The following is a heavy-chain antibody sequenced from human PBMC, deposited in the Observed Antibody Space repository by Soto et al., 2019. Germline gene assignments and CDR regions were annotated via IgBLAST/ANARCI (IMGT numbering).Heavy chain of an antibody. CDR2: INHSGST. V-gene: IGHV4-34*01. CDR3: ARGVVVPAAKTYGMDV. J-gene: IGHJ6*01. D-gene: IGHD2-2*01. Sequence: PSETLSLTCAVYGGSFSGYYWSWIRQPPGKGLEWIGEINHSGSTNYNPSLKSRVTISVDTSKNQFSLKLSSVTAADTAVYYCARGVVVPAAKTYGMDVWGQGTTVT. CDR1: GGSFSGYY.